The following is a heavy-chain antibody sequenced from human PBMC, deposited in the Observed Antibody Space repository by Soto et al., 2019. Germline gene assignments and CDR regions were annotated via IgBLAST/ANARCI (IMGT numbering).Heavy chain of an antibody. Sequence: QVQLVQSGAEVKKPGSSVKVSCKASGGTFSSYAISWVRQAPGQGLEWMGGIIPIFGTANYAQKFQGRVTNTADESTSTAYMELSSLRSEDTAVYYCARDRSEVVPAAMFDYWGQGTLVTVSS. CDR3: ARDRSEVVPAAMFDY. CDR2: IIPIFGTA. V-gene: IGHV1-69*01. CDR1: GGTFSSYA. D-gene: IGHD2-2*01. J-gene: IGHJ4*02.